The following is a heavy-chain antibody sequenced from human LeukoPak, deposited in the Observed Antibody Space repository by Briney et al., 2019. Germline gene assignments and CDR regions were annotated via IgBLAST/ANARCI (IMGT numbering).Heavy chain of an antibody. CDR3: ARDGVSGHFDY. D-gene: IGHD3-3*01. CDR2: IDPSNGNI. CDR1: GGTFSSYA. Sequence: ASVKVSCKASGGTFSSYAISWVRQAPGQGLEWIGWIDPSNGNIKYAEKLQGRVTMTTDTSTSTAYMDLRSLRSDDTAVYYCARDGVSGHFDYWGRGTLVTVSS. V-gene: IGHV1-18*01. J-gene: IGHJ4*01.